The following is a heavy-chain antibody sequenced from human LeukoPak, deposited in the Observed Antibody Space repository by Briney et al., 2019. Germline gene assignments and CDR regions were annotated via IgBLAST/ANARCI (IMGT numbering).Heavy chain of an antibody. V-gene: IGHV4-39*01. J-gene: IGHJ5*01. Sequence: SETLSLTCTDSGGSISSSSHYWGWIRQPPGKGLEWIGNIYYSGSTYYKPSLKSRVTISVDTSKNHFSLKLSSVTAEDTAVYYCARLLKYSGSYYSDSWGQGTLVTVSS. CDR1: GGSISSSSHY. CDR2: IYYSGST. D-gene: IGHD1-26*01. CDR3: ARLLKYSGSYYSDS.